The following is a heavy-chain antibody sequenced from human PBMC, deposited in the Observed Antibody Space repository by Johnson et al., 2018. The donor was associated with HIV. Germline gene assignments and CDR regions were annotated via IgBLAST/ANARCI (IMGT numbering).Heavy chain of an antibody. CDR2: ISGSGGST. J-gene: IGHJ3*02. Sequence: VQLVESGGGLVEPGGSLRLSCAASGFTFSNAWMSWVRQAPGKGLEWVSAISGSGGSTYYADSVKGRFTISRDNSKTTLYLQMNSLRAEDTAVYYCARKGWGSRGWDDAFDIWGQGTMVTVSS. D-gene: IGHD7-27*01. CDR3: ARKGWGSRGWDDAFDI. CDR1: GFTFSNAW. V-gene: IGHV3-23*04.